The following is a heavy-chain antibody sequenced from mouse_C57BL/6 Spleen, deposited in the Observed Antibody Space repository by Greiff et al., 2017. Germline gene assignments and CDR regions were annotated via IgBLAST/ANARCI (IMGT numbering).Heavy chain of an antibody. Sequence: QVQLQQPGAELVKPGASVKLSCKASGYTFTSYWMQWVKQRPGQGLEWIGEIDPSDSYTNYNQKFKGKATLTVDTSSSTAYMQLSSLTSEDSAVYYCAKVYCGKYGEGLDHCAQGASVTVSS. V-gene: IGHV1-50*01. D-gene: IGHD2-1*01. CDR1: GYTFTSYW. J-gene: IGHJ4*01. CDR3: AKVYCGKYGEGLDH. CDR2: IDPSDSYT.